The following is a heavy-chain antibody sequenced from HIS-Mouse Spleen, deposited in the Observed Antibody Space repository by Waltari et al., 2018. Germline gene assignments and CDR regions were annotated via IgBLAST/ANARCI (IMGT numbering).Heavy chain of an antibody. CDR1: GGPISSSSYY. D-gene: IGHD6-13*01. Sequence: QLQLQESGPGLVKPSETLSLTCTVSGGPISSSSYYWGWIRQPPGKGLEWIGSIYYSGSTYYNPSLKSRVTISVDTSKNQFSLKLSSVTAADTAVYYCAREIQYSSSWYDWYFDLWGRGTLVTVS. V-gene: IGHV4-39*07. J-gene: IGHJ2*01. CDR3: AREIQYSSSWYDWYFDL. CDR2: IYYSGST.